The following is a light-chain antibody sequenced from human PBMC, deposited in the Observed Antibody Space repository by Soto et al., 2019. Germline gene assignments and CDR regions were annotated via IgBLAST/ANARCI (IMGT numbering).Light chain of an antibody. CDR3: QQYDNLPLT. Sequence: DIQMTQSPSSLSASVGDRVTITCQASQDISNYLNWYQQKPGKAPKLLIYDASNLETGVPSRFSGSRYGTDFTFTISSPQPEDIATYYCQQYDNLPLTFGGGTKVEIK. V-gene: IGKV1-33*01. CDR2: DAS. J-gene: IGKJ4*01. CDR1: QDISNY.